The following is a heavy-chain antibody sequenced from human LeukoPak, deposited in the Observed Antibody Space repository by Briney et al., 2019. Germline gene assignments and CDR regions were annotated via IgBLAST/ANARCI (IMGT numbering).Heavy chain of an antibody. CDR3: ARDSEQWLVTDWFDP. V-gene: IGHV1-2*02. CDR1: GYTFTGYY. D-gene: IGHD6-19*01. Sequence: ASVKVSCKASGYTFTGYYMHWVRQAPGQGLEWMGWINPNSGGTNYAQKFQGRVTMTRDTFISTAYMELSRLRSDDTAVYYCARDSEQWLVTDWFDPWGQGTLVTVSS. CDR2: INPNSGGT. J-gene: IGHJ5*02.